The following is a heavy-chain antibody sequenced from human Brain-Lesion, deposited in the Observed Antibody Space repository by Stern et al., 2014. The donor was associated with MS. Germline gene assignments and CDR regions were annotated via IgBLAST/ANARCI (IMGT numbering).Heavy chain of an antibody. CDR1: GASISSGHSY. V-gene: IGHV4-61*02. CDR3: ARLVDVLLFDY. CDR2: IHTSGST. J-gene: IGHJ4*02. Sequence: VQLEESGPGLLNPSQTLSLTCTVSGASISSGHSYWSWLRQPAGKELEWIGRIHTSGSTNYTPSLMSRVIISKDTSTNQLSLKMTSVTAADTAVYYCARLVDVLLFDYWGQGALVTVSA. D-gene: IGHD3-16*01.